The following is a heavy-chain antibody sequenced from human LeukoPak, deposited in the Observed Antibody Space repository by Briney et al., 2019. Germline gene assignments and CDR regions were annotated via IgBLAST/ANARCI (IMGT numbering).Heavy chain of an antibody. J-gene: IGHJ5*02. CDR3: ARENTMVRGPRGWFDH. Sequence: ASVKVSCKASGYTFTSYYMHLVRQAPGQGLEWMGIINPGGGSTSYAQKFQGRVTMTRDTSTSTVYMELSSLRSEDTAVYYCARENTMVRGPRGWFDHWGQGTLVTVSS. V-gene: IGHV1-46*01. CDR2: INPGGGST. D-gene: IGHD3-10*01. CDR1: GYTFTSYY.